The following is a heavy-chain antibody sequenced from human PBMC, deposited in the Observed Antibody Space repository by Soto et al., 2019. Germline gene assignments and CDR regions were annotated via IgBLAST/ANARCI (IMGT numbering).Heavy chain of an antibody. CDR3: ARKGQLLNGMDV. V-gene: IGHV4-39*02. Sequence: QLQLQESGPGLVKPSETLSLTCTVSGGSIRSSVYYWGWIRQSPGQGLEWIGSVLYKGSTYYNPSLKSRVTISVDTSNNHFSLKLSSVTAADTAVYYCARKGQLLNGMDVWGQGTTVTVSS. CDR2: VLYKGST. J-gene: IGHJ6*02. CDR1: GGSIRSSVYY. D-gene: IGHD2-2*01.